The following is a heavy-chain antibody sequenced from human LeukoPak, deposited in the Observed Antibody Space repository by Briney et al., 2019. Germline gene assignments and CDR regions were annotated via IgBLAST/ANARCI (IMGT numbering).Heavy chain of an antibody. V-gene: IGHV3-73*01. CDR1: GFTFSDSD. CDR2: IKIRTNSFAT. D-gene: IGHD1-14*01. Sequence: GSLKLSCAASGFTFSDSDVHWVRQASGKGLEWVGRIKIRTNSFATAYAASVKGRFTISRDDSKNTAYLQMNSLKTEDTAVYYCRFRSTGGLYKWFDPWGQGTLVTVSS. CDR3: RFRSTGGLYKWFDP. J-gene: IGHJ5*02.